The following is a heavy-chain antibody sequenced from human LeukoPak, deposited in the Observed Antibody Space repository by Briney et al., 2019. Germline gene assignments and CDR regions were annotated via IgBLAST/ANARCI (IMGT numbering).Heavy chain of an antibody. Sequence: SQTLSLTCTVSGESISSSGYFWSWIRQRPGKGLEWIGYIYYTGSAYYNPSLESRVTISVDTSENQFSLRLNTVTAADTAVYYCARGSEFFVYWGQGIQIIVSS. J-gene: IGHJ4*01. CDR3: ARGSEFFVY. D-gene: IGHD3-3*01. V-gene: IGHV4-31*03. CDR1: GESISSSGYF. CDR2: IYYTGSA.